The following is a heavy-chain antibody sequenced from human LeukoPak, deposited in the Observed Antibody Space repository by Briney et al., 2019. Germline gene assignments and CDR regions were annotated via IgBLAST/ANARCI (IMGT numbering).Heavy chain of an antibody. CDR1: GFTFCSYA. J-gene: IGHJ4*02. V-gene: IGHV3-23*01. Sequence: GGALRLSFSASGFTFCSYAMRWVRQAPGKGLGWGSAICGSGGSTYYADSVKGRFTISRDNSKNTLYLQMNSLRAEDTAVYYCAKGGYCSSTSCYIGFDYWGQGTLVTVSS. D-gene: IGHD2-2*02. CDR3: AKGGYCSSTSCYIGFDY. CDR2: ICGSGGST.